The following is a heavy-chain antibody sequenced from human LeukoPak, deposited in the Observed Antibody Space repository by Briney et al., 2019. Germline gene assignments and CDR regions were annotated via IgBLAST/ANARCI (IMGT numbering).Heavy chain of an antibody. V-gene: IGHV1-18*01. J-gene: IGHJ4*02. D-gene: IGHD3-22*01. CDR1: GYTFTSYG. CDR2: ISAYNGNT. CDR3: ARGTYYHDSSGYYYFDY. Sequence: ASVKVSCKASGYTFTSYGISWVRQAPGQGLEWMGWISAYNGNTNYAQKLQGRVTMTTDTSTSTAYMELRSLRSDDTAVYYCARGTYYHDSSGYYYFDYWGQGTLVTVSS.